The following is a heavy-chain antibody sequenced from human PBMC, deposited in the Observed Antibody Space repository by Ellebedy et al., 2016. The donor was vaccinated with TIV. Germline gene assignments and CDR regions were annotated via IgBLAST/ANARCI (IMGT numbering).Heavy chain of an antibody. CDR2: VNPYDDSI. J-gene: IGHJ4*02. CDR1: GDILIFRKNA. CDR3: AREAAAAGKNFDY. D-gene: IGHD6-13*01. V-gene: IGHV1-46*01. Sequence: AASVKVSCKASGDILIFRKNAFSWVRQAPGQGLEWMGQVNPYDDSIRYAQKFQGRVTVTRDTSTSTVYMELSSLRSEDTAVYYCAREAAAAGKNFDYWGQGTLVTVSS.